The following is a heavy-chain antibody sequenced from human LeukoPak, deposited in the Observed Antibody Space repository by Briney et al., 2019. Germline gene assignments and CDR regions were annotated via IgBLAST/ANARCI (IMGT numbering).Heavy chain of an antibody. CDR3: ASHLVYGSGSYYNGLGESNY. V-gene: IGHV1-69*05. J-gene: IGHJ4*02. CDR2: IIPIFGTA. Sequence: LVKVSCKASGGTFSSYAISWVRQAPGQGLEWMGRIIPIFGTANYAQKFQGRVTITTDESTSTAYMELSSLRSEDTAVYYCASHLVYGSGSYYNGLGESNYWGQGTLVTVSS. CDR1: GGTFSSYA. D-gene: IGHD3-10*01.